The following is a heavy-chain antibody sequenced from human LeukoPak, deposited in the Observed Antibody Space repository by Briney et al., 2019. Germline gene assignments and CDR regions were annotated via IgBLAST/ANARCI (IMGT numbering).Heavy chain of an antibody. D-gene: IGHD3-9*01. CDR3: ARGVRYFDWLSHFDY. CDR1: GGSISSYY. CDR2: INHSGST. Sequence: PSETLSLTCTVSGGSISSYYWSWIRQPPGKGLEWIGEINHSGSTNYNPSLKSRVTISVDTSKNQFSLKLSSVTAADTAVYYCARGVRYFDWLSHFDYWGQGTLVTVSS. V-gene: IGHV4-34*01. J-gene: IGHJ4*02.